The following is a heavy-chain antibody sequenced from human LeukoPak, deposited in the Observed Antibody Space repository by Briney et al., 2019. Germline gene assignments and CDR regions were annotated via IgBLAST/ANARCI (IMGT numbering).Heavy chain of an antibody. CDR2: IRYDGSNK. V-gene: IGHV3-30*02. CDR1: EFTFSSYG. Sequence: GGSLRLSCAASEFTFSSYGMHWVRQAPGKGLEWVAFIRYDGSNKYYADSVKGRFTISRDNSKNTLYLQMNSLRAEDTAVYYCAKDSSSWREYYFDYWGQGTLVTVSS. D-gene: IGHD6-13*01. CDR3: AKDSSSWREYYFDY. J-gene: IGHJ4*02.